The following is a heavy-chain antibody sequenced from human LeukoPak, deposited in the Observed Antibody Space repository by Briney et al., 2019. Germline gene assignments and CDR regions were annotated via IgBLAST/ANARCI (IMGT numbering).Heavy chain of an antibody. J-gene: IGHJ4*02. Sequence: GGSLRLSCAASGFTFSSYEMNWVRQAPGTGLEWVSYISSSGSTIYYADSVKGRFTISRDNAKNSLYLQMNSLRAEDTAVYYCASAVGNYDSIFLDYWGQGTLVTVSS. V-gene: IGHV3-48*03. CDR1: GFTFSSYE. D-gene: IGHD3-22*01. CDR2: ISSSGSTI. CDR3: ASAVGNYDSIFLDY.